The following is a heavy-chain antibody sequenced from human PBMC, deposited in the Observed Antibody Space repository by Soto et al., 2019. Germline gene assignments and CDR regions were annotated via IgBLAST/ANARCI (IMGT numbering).Heavy chain of an antibody. CDR1: GFTFSSYG. J-gene: IGHJ4*02. Sequence: PGGSLRLSCAASGFTFSSYGMHWVRQAPGKGLEWVAVIWYDGSNKYYADSVKGRFTISRDNSKNTLYLERNSLRAEDTAVYYCARGGIIVGGTFVNYWGQGTLVTVSS. CDR3: ARGGIIVGGTFVNY. V-gene: IGHV3-33*01. D-gene: IGHD6-19*01. CDR2: IWYDGSNK.